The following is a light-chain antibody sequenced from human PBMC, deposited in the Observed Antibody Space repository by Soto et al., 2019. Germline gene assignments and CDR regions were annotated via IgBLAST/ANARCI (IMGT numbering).Light chain of an antibody. CDR1: SSNIGRNP. Sequence: QAVVTQPPSASRTPGQRVTISCSGSSSNIGRNPVYWYQQVPGTAPKLLFYTNDQRPSGVPDRFSGSKYGTSASLAISGLRSEDEADYYCAAWDESLSGPVFGGGTKLTVL. J-gene: IGLJ3*02. CDR2: TND. V-gene: IGLV1-47*02. CDR3: AAWDESLSGPV.